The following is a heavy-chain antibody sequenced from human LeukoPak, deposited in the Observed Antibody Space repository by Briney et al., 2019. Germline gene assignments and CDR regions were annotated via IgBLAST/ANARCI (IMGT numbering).Heavy chain of an antibody. Sequence: LRLSCAASGFTFSSYAMSWVRQPPGKGLEWIGYIYYSGSTYYNPSLKSRITISVDTSKNQFSLKLSSVTAADTAVYYCARQPDAFDIWGQGTMVTVSS. CDR1: GFTFSSYA. J-gene: IGHJ3*02. CDR3: ARQPDAFDI. V-gene: IGHV4-30-4*08. CDR2: IYYSGST.